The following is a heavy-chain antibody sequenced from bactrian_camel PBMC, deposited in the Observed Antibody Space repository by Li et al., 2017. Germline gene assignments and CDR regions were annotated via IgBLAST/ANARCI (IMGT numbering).Heavy chain of an antibody. D-gene: IGHD5*01. CDR2: IHTRSGGT. CDR3: AADAQYGLGTRSDFGY. V-gene: IGHV3S1*01. J-gene: IGHJ6*01. Sequence: HVQLVESGGGLVQAGGSLRLSCAASGYTDSNVCMGWFRQSPGKEREGVAVIHTRSGGTNYADSVKGRFTISRGNAQTTMYLQMSSLEPEDTAMYYCAADAQYGLGTRSDFGYWGQGTQVTVS. CDR1: GYTDSNVC.